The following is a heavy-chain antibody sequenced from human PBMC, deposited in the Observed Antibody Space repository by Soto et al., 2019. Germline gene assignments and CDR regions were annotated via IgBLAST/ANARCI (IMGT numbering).Heavy chain of an antibody. D-gene: IGHD3-9*01. CDR1: GFTLRSYS. CDR2: ISGSSSYI. CDR3: ARDYYDIVTRLDY. J-gene: IGHJ4*02. V-gene: IGHV3-21*01. Sequence: EVQLVESGGGLVKPGGSLRLSCAASGFTLRSYSMNWVRQAPGKGLEWVSSISGSSSYIYYADSVKGRFTISRDNAKNSLYLHMNSLRAEDTAVYYCARDYYDIVTRLDYWCQGTLVTVSS.